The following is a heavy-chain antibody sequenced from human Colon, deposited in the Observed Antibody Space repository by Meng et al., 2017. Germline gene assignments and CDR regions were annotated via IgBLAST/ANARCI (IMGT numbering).Heavy chain of an antibody. CDR1: VASGSSNKDG. Sequence: QMQLQESGSGLVRPSEPLSLICTFSVASGSSNKDGWAWIRQPPGKGLEWIGYGSTNHNPSLKSRVTISVDTSKNQFFLTLNSVTAADTAIYYCARDHWGSLDYWGQGILVTVSS. J-gene: IGHJ4*02. D-gene: IGHD7-27*01. V-gene: IGHV4-61*01. CDR2: GST. CDR3: ARDHWGSLDY.